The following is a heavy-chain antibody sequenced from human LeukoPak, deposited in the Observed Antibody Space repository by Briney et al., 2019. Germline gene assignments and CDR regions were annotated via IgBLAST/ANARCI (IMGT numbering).Heavy chain of an antibody. J-gene: IGHJ4*02. D-gene: IGHD3-22*01. CDR2: IYYSGST. CDR3: ARDLTDYYELDY. V-gene: IGHV4-39*07. Sequence: SDTLSLTCTVSGGSISGTNYYWTWIRQPPGKGLEWIGTIYYSGSTYYNSSLKSRVSISVDTSKSQFSLKLDSVTAADTAVYYCARDLTDYYELDYWGQGTLVTVSS. CDR1: GGSISGTNYY.